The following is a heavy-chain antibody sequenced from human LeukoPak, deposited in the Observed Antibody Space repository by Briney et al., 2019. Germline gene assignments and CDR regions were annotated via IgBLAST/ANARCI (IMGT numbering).Heavy chain of an antibody. D-gene: IGHD3-22*01. V-gene: IGHV1-18*01. CDR2: ISAYNGNT. J-gene: IGHJ3*02. Sequence: ASVKVSCKASGYTLTSYGISWVRQAPGQGLEWMGWISAYNGNTNYAQKLQGRVTMTTDTSTSTAYMELRSLRSDDTAVYYCARDPAYYDSSGYYPTDAFDIWGQGTMVTVSS. CDR1: GYTLTSYG. CDR3: ARDPAYYDSSGYYPTDAFDI.